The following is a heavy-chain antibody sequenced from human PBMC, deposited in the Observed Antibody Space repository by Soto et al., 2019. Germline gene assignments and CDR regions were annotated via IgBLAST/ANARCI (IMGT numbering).Heavy chain of an antibody. Sequence: QVQLVQSGAEVKKPGSSVKVSCKASGGTFSSYTISWVRQAPGQGLEWMGRIIPILGIANYAQKFQGRVKITADKSTSTAYMELSSLRSEDTAVYYCARGGYSYGLPTDYYYGMDVWGQGTTVTVSS. CDR1: GGTFSSYT. V-gene: IGHV1-69*02. J-gene: IGHJ6*02. CDR3: ARGGYSYGLPTDYYYGMDV. D-gene: IGHD5-18*01. CDR2: IIPILGIA.